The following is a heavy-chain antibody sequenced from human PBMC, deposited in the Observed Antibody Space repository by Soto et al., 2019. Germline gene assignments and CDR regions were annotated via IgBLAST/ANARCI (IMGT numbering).Heavy chain of an antibody. V-gene: IGHV1-2*04. J-gene: IGHJ6*02. CDR1: GYTFTGYY. CDR2: INPNSGGT. Sequence: ASVKVSCKASGYTFTGYYMHWVRQAPGQGLEWMVWINPNSGGTNYAQKFQGWVTMTRDTSISTAYMELSRLRSDDTAVYYCARVAGEYYYGMDVWGQGTTVTVSS. CDR3: ARVAGEYYYGMDV. D-gene: IGHD3-10*01.